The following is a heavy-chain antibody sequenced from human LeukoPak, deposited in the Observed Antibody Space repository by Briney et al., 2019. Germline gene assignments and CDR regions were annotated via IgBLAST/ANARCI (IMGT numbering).Heavy chain of an antibody. D-gene: IGHD2-2*01. CDR2: MLLGVSDT. CDR3: VSGSCSSTSCRYGFGDFDI. CDR1: GYSFSSYW. J-gene: IGHJ3*02. Sequence: GESLKISCKPSGYSFSSYWLGWVPQMPGKGLEWMGIMLLGVSDTTYSPSFRGRVSMPAAKSINTRNPKCNSLNVSDTAMYYCVSGSCSSTSCRYGFGDFDIWGQGTMVTVSS. V-gene: IGHV5-51*01.